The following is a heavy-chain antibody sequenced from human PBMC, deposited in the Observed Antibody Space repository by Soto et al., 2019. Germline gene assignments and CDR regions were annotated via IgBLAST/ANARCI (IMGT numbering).Heavy chain of an antibody. CDR2: ISTSGNT. Sequence: TLSLTCSVSGVSMRNSYWTWIRQSAGKGLEWIGRISTSGNTNYNPSLNSRLTMSVDTSKNQVSLKLTSVTAADTAVYYCARGGGVPALGDPWGQGTLVTVSS. V-gene: IGHV4-4*07. J-gene: IGHJ5*02. CDR3: ARGGGVPALGDP. D-gene: IGHD3-16*01. CDR1: GVSMRNSY.